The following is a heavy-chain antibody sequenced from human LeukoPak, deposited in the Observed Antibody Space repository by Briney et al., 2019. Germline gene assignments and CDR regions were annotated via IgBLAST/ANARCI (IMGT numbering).Heavy chain of an antibody. CDR3: ARGFPYSSGWYRNWYFDL. CDR2: IGTAGDT. V-gene: IGHV3-13*01. D-gene: IGHD6-19*01. J-gene: IGHJ2*01. CDR1: GFTFSSYD. Sequence: PAGSLRLSCAASGFTFSSYDMHWVRQATGKGLEWVSAIGTAGDTYYPGSVKGRFTISRENAKNSLYLQMNSLRAEDTAVYYCARGFPYSSGWYRNWYFDLWGRGTLVTVSS.